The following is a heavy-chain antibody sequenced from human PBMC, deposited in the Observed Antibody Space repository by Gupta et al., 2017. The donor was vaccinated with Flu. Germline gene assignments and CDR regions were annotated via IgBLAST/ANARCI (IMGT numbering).Heavy chain of an antibody. Sequence: QRLQESGPGLVKPSETLSLTCNVSCGSISSSTYYWGWIRQPPGKGLEWIGNIYHSGNTYYNPSLKSRVTISVDTSKNQFTLKLSSVTAADTAVYYCARHFSASAGGWYFDYWGQGTLVTVSS. D-gene: IGHD3-10*01. V-gene: IGHV4-39*01. CDR3: ARHFSASAGGWYFDY. CDR2: IYHSGNT. J-gene: IGHJ4*02. CDR1: CGSISSSTYY.